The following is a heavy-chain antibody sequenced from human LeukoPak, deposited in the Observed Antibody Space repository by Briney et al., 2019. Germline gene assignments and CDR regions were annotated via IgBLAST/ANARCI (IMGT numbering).Heavy chain of an antibody. V-gene: IGHV3-30*02. CDR1: GFTFSSYG. CDR3: AKDIVVVVPAARNVYYYYYMDV. D-gene: IGHD2-2*01. J-gene: IGHJ6*03. CDR2: IRYDGSNK. Sequence: GGSLRLSCAASGFTFSSYGMHWVRQAPGKGLEWVAFIRYDGSNKYYADSVKGRFAISRDNSKNTLYLQMNSLRAEDTAVYYCAKDIVVVVPAARNVYYYYYMDVWGKATTVTVS.